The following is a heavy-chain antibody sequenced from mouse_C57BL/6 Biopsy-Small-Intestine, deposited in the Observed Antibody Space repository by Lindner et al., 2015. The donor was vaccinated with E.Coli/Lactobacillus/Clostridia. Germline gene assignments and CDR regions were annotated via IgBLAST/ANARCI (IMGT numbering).Heavy chain of an antibody. D-gene: IGHD1-3*01. Sequence: SVKVSCKASGGSFSSDTFSWVRQAPGQGLVWMGGIVPNFGSASYTQRFQGRITITADKSTSTVYLEVSSLRSEDTAIYYCTREKSGYQALVFETWGQGTLVTVSS. J-gene: IGHJ4*01. V-gene: IGHV1-69*01. CDR3: TREKSGYQALVFET. CDR1: GGSFSSDT. CDR2: IVPNFGSA.